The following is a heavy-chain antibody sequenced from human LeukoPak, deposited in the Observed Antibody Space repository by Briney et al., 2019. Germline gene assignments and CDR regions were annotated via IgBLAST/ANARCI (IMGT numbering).Heavy chain of an antibody. CDR3: ARGFRTIFGVVTRTFDY. V-gene: IGHV4-34*01. CDR2: INHSGST. Sequence: PSETLSLICAVYGGSFSGYYWSWIRQPPGKGLEWIGEINHSGSTNYNPSLKSRVTISVDTSKNQFSLKLSSVTAADTAVYYCARGFRTIFGVVTRTFDYWGQGTLVTVSS. J-gene: IGHJ4*02. D-gene: IGHD3-3*01. CDR1: GGSFSGYY.